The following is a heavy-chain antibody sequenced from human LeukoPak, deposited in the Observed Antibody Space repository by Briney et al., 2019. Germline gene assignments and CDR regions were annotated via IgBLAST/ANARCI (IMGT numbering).Heavy chain of an antibody. Sequence: ASVKVSCKASGYTFTSYGISWVRQAPGQGLEWMGWISAYNGNTNYAQKLQGRVTMTTDTSTSTAYMELRSLRSDDTAVYYCARDYGSSWYMPTYYYYYMDVWGKGTTVTISS. D-gene: IGHD6-13*01. CDR2: ISAYNGNT. J-gene: IGHJ6*03. CDR3: ARDYGSSWYMPTYYYYYMDV. CDR1: GYTFTSYG. V-gene: IGHV1-18*01.